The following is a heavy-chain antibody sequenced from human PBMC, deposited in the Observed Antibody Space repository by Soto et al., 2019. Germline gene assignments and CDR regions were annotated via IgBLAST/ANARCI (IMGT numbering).Heavy chain of an antibody. CDR1: GYSFTNYW. CDR2: IYPGDSDT. CDR3: ARPSRGDFWSGYRRPKYYYYGMGV. V-gene: IGHV5-51*01. D-gene: IGHD3-3*01. J-gene: IGHJ6*02. Sequence: GESLKISCKGSGYSFTNYWIGWVRQMPGKGLEWMGIIYPGDSDTTYSPSFQGQVTISADKSISTAYLQWSSLKASDTAMYYCARPSRGDFWSGYRRPKYYYYGMGVWGQGTTVTVSS.